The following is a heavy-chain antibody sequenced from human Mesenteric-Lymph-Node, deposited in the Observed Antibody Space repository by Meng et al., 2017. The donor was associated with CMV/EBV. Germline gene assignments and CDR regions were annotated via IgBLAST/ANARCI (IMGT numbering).Heavy chain of an antibody. CDR3: VKGPRPTKGYFDY. CDR2: ISGAGGNT. J-gene: IGHJ4*02. Sequence: GGSLRHSCAASGFTFSNFAMNWVRQAPGKGLEWVSAISGAGGNTYSADFGRGRFTISRDNSKNTLYLQMNGLRAEDTAVYYCVKGPRPTKGYFDYWGQGTLVTVSS. CDR1: GFTFSNFA. D-gene: IGHD5-24*01. V-gene: IGHV3-23*01.